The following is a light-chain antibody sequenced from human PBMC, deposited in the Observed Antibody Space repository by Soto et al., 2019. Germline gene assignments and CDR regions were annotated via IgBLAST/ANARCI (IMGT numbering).Light chain of an antibody. CDR2: GAS. CDR3: QQYCSSPRT. CDR1: QTVSSSK. Sequence: EIVLTQSPGTLSLSPGERVTLSCMAIQTVSSSKLAWYQQKPGQAPTVLIYGASSRATGVPDWLSGSGSGTDFILTFSRLVPEGFAVYYCQQYCSSPRTFGLGSKVEIK. V-gene: IGKV3-20*01. J-gene: IGKJ1*01.